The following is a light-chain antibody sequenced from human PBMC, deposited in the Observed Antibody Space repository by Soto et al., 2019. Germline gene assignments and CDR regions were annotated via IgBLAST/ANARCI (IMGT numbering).Light chain of an antibody. CDR3: QQYNSYWT. Sequence: DIQMTQSPSTLSASVGDRVTITCRASQSISNWLAWYQQKPGKVPNLLIYKASSLESGVPSRFSGSGSGTEFTLTISSLQPDDFATYYCQQYNSYWTFGQGTKVEIK. CDR2: KAS. J-gene: IGKJ1*01. V-gene: IGKV1-5*03. CDR1: QSISNW.